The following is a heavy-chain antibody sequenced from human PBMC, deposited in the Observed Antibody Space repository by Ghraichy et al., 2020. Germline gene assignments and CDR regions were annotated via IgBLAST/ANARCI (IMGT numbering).Heavy chain of an antibody. CDR3: AKALSGWYGEYFQH. CDR1: GFTFSSYG. V-gene: IGHV3-30*18. Sequence: GGSLRLSCAASGFTFSSYGMHWVRQAPGKGLEWVAVISYDGSNKYYADSVKGRFTISRDNSKNTLYLQMNSLRAEDTAVYYCAKALSGWYGEYFQHWGQGTLVTVSS. CDR2: ISYDGSNK. J-gene: IGHJ1*01. D-gene: IGHD6-19*01.